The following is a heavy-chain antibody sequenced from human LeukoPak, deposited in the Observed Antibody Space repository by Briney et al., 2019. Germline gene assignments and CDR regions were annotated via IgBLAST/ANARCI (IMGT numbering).Heavy chain of an antibody. V-gene: IGHV1-24*01. CDR3: ATDFPLHYDFWSGYFLGVFRD. Sequence: ASVKVSCKVSGYTFTELSMHWVRQAPGKGLEWMGGFDPEDGETIYAQKFQGRVTMTEDTSTDTAYMELSSLRSEDTAVYYCATDFPLHYDFWSGYFLGVFRDWGQGTLVTVSS. CDR2: FDPEDGET. D-gene: IGHD3-3*01. J-gene: IGHJ4*02. CDR1: GYTFTELS.